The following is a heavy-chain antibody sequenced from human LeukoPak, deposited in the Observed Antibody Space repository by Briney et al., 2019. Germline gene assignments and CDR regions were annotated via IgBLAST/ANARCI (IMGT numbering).Heavy chain of an antibody. CDR2: ISSSGSTI. J-gene: IGHJ4*02. CDR3: AMAMATINGGFDY. D-gene: IGHD5-24*01. Sequence: GGSLRLSCAASGFTFSDCYMSWIRQAPEKGLEWVSYISSSGSTIYYADSVKGRFTISRDNAKNSLYLQMNSLRAEDTAVYYCAMAMATINGGFDYWGQGTLVTVSS. CDR1: GFTFSDCY. V-gene: IGHV3-11*01.